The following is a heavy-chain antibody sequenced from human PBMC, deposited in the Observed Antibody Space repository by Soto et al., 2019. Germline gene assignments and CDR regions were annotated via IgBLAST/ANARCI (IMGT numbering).Heavy chain of an antibody. CDR3: ARRIAAAEFGDAFDI. CDR1: GYTFTSYD. V-gene: IGHV1-18*01. Sequence: ASVKVSCKASGYTFTSYDVTWVRQAPGQGLEWMGWISAYNGNTNYAQKFQGRVTMTTDTSTSTAYMELRSLRSDDTAVYYCARRIAAAEFGDAFDIWGQGTMVTVSS. D-gene: IGHD6-13*01. CDR2: ISAYNGNT. J-gene: IGHJ3*02.